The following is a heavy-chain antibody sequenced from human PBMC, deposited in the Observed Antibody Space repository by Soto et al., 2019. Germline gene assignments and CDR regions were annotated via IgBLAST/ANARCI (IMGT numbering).Heavy chain of an antibody. D-gene: IGHD3-22*01. Sequence: PSETLSLTCAVSGGSVSGSRYSWTWIRQPPGKGLEWIGDIYHRGTTYYNPSLRSRVTISEDTPKKQVSLTLASATAADAGVYLCASGADSIGFFSPCDVPDYIPVWGQGTMVTVSS. CDR3: ASGADSIGFFSPCDVPDYIPV. CDR1: GGSVSGSRYS. V-gene: IGHV4-30-2*01. J-gene: IGHJ1*01. CDR2: IYHRGTT.